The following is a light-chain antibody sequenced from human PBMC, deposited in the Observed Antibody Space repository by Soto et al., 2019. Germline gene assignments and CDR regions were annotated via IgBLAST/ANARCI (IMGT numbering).Light chain of an antibody. CDR2: DVS. CDR1: SSDVGGYNY. CDR3: SSYTSSSFYV. Sequence: QSALTQPASVSGSPGQSITISCTGTSSDVGGYNYVSWYQQHPGKAPKLMIYDVSNRPSGVSNRFSGSKSGNTASLTISGLQAEDDADYYCSSYTSSSFYVFGTGTKLTVL. J-gene: IGLJ1*01. V-gene: IGLV2-14*01.